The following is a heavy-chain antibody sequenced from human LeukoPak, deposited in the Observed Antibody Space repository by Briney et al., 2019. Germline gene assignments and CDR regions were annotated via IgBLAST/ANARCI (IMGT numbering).Heavy chain of an antibody. CDR2: ISSSSSYI. Sequence: GGSLRLSCAASGFTFSSYSMNWVRQAPGKGLEGVSSISSSSSYIYYADSVKGRLAISRDNAKNSLYLQMHSLRAEDTAVYYCARVRPYCTYGVCYLDYWGQGTLVTVSS. CDR3: ARVRPYCTYGVCYLDY. D-gene: IGHD2-8*01. V-gene: IGHV3-21*01. J-gene: IGHJ4*02. CDR1: GFTFSSYS.